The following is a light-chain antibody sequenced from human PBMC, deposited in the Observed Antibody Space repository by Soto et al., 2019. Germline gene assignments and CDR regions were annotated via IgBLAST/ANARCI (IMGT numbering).Light chain of an antibody. V-gene: IGKV1-5*03. CDR3: QQYKSHRRT. J-gene: IGKJ1*01. Sequence: IQMTQSPSTLSASVGDRVTIPCRASQSISSWLAWYQQKPGKAPKLRINKASSLERGDPSRVPGSGSGTEFTLTISSLQPDDFAIYYCQQYKSHRRTFGQGTKVDIK. CDR2: KAS. CDR1: QSISSW.